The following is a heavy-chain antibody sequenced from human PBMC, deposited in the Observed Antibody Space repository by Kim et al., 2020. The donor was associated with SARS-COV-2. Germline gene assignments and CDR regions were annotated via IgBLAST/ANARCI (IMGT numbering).Heavy chain of an antibody. D-gene: IGHD2-15*01. Sequence: KGRFTISRDNAKNSLYLQMNSLRAEDTAVYYCARETIGYCSGGSCYLFDYWGQGTLVTVSS. V-gene: IGHV3-48*03. CDR3: ARETIGYCSGGSCYLFDY. J-gene: IGHJ4*02.